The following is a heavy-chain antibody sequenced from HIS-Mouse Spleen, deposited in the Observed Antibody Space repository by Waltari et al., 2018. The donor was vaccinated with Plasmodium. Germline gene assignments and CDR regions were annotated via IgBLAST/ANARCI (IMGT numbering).Heavy chain of an antibody. D-gene: IGHD6-13*01. Sequence: QVQLVESGGGVVQPGRSLRLSCAASGFTFSSYGMHWVRQAPGKGLELVAVISDDGSNKYYAYTVKGRFTISRDNSKNTLYLQMNSLRAEDTAVYYCAKDRRSSSWYVDYWGQGTLVTVSS. V-gene: IGHV3-30*18. CDR3: AKDRRSSSWYVDY. CDR1: GFTFSSYG. CDR2: ISDDGSNK. J-gene: IGHJ4*02.